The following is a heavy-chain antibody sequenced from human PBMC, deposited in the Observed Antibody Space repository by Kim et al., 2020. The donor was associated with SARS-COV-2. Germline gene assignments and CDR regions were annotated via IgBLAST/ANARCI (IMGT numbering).Heavy chain of an antibody. D-gene: IGHD3-10*01. J-gene: IGHJ6*02. V-gene: IGHV3-9*01. Sequence: SVMGRFTICRDNAKNSLYLQMNSLRTEDTALYYCAKDIEVREVYYYGMEVWGQGTTVTVSS. CDR3: AKDIEVREVYYYGMEV.